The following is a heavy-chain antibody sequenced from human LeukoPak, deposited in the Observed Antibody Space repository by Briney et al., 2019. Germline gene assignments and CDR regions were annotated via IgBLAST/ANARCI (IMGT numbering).Heavy chain of an antibody. J-gene: IGHJ5*02. CDR1: GFTFSNYG. V-gene: IGHV3-30*18. CDR3: SKDMYHILTGYDIGRDNWFDP. Sequence: GGSLRLSCTASGFTFSNYGMHWVRQAPGKGLEWVAVISYDGSNNYYADSVKGRFTISRDNFKNTLYLQMNSLSAEDTAVYYCSKDMYHILTGYDIGRDNWFDPWGQGTLVSVSS. CDR2: ISYDGSNN. D-gene: IGHD3-9*01.